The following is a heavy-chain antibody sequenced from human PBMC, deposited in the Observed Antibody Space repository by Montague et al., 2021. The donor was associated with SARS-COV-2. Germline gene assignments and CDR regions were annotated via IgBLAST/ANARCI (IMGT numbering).Heavy chain of an antibody. Sequence: TLSLTCTVSGGSISSGGYYWSRIRQHPGKGLEWIGYIYYSGSTYYNPSLKSRVTISVDTSKNQFSLKLSSVTAADTAVYYCARVNTVRVNWFDPWGQGTLVTVSS. CDR1: GGSISSGGYY. V-gene: IGHV4-31*03. J-gene: IGHJ5*02. CDR2: IYYSGST. CDR3: ARVNTVRVNWFDP. D-gene: IGHD4-11*01.